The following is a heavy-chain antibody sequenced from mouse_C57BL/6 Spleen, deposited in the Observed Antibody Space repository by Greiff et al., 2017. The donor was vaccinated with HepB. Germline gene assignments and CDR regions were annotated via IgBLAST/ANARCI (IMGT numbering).Heavy chain of an antibody. CDR2: IDPSDSYT. V-gene: IGHV1-59*01. Sequence: VQLQQSGAELVRPGTSVKLSCKASGYTFTSYWMHWVKQRPGQGLEWIGVIDPSDSYTNYNQKFKGKATLTVDTSSSTAYMQLSSLTSEDSAVYYCARWAGSSRYFDVWGTGTTVTVSS. CDR1: GYTFTSYW. D-gene: IGHD1-1*01. J-gene: IGHJ1*03. CDR3: ARWAGSSRYFDV.